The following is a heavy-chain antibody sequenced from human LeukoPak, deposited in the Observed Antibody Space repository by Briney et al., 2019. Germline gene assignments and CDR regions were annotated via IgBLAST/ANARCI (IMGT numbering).Heavy chain of an antibody. J-gene: IGHJ4*02. CDR3: AREGNAKGDYGEGFDY. CDR2: IWYDGSNK. V-gene: IGHV3-33*01. Sequence: GGSLRLSCAASGFTFSSYGMHWVRQAPGKGLEWVAVIWYDGSNKYYADSVKGRFTISRDNSKNTLYLQMNSLRAEDTAVYYCAREGNAKGDYGEGFDYWGQGTLVTVSS. D-gene: IGHD4-17*01. CDR1: GFTFSSYG.